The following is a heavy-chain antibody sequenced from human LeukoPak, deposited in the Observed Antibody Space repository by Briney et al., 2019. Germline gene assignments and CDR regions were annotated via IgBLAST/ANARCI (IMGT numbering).Heavy chain of an antibody. D-gene: IGHD6-19*01. J-gene: IGHJ4*02. CDR2: ISVSGSTI. V-gene: IGHV3-11*01. Sequence: PGGSLRLSCAASGFTFSDYFMSWIRQAPGKGLEWVSCISVSGSTIYYGDSVKGRFTVSRDNAKNSLYLQMDSLRAEDTAVYYCAKPTERWLATAPADWGQGTLVTVSS. CDR1: GFTFSDYF. CDR3: AKPTERWLATAPAD.